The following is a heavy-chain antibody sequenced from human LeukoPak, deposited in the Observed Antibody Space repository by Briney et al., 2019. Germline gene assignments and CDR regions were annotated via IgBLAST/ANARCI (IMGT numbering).Heavy chain of an antibody. V-gene: IGHV3-7*01. J-gene: IGHJ4*02. CDR2: INQDGSEK. CDR3: GTRAY. CDR1: GFTFSSYA. Sequence: SGGSLRLSCAASGFTFSSYAMSWVRQAPGKGLEWVANINQDGSEKYYVDSVKGRFTVSRDNAKNSLYLQSNSLRAEDTAVYYCGTRAYWGQGTLVTVSS.